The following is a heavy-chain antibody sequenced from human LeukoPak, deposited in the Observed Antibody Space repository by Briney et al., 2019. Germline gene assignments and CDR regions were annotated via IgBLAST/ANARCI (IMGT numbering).Heavy chain of an antibody. Sequence: GSLRLSCAASGFTFSSYAISWVRQAPGKGLEWVSAISGSGGSTYYADSVKGRFTISRDNSKNTLYLQMNSLRAEDTAVYYCAKDLYYDSSGYYVVWGQGTLVTVSS. D-gene: IGHD3-22*01. CDR3: AKDLYYDSSGYYVV. CDR1: GFTFSSYA. CDR2: ISGSGGST. V-gene: IGHV3-23*01. J-gene: IGHJ4*02.